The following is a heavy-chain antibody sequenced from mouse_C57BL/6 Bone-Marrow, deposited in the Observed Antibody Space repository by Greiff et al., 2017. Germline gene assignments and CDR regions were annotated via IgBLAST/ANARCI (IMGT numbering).Heavy chain of an antibody. CDR1: GFTFSSYA. Sequence: EVKLVESGGGLVKPGGSLKLSCAASGFTFSSYAMSWVSQTPEKRLEWVATISDGGSYTYYPDNVKGRFTISRDNAKNNLYLQMSHLKSEDTAMYYCARDGGWLLPSWFAYWGQGTLVTVSA. V-gene: IGHV5-4*01. CDR3: ARDGGWLLPSWFAY. CDR2: ISDGGSYT. J-gene: IGHJ3*01. D-gene: IGHD2-3*01.